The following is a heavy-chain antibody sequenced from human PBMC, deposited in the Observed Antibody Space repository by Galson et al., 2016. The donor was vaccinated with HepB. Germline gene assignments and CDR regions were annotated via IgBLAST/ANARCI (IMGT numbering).Heavy chain of an antibody. Sequence: SLRLSCAASGFTFNSYGMSWVRQAPGKGLEWVSSINSDGSSTIYADSVKGRFTISRDNAKNTLYLQMNSLRAEDTAVYYCAREGGQWLERFDYWGQGTLVTVSS. J-gene: IGHJ4*02. CDR1: GFTFNSYG. CDR3: AREGGQWLERFDY. CDR2: INSDGSST. V-gene: IGHV3-74*01. D-gene: IGHD6-19*01.